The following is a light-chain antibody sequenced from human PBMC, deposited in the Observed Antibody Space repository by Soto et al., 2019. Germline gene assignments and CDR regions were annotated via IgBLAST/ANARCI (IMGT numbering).Light chain of an antibody. CDR1: QSVSSS. CDR2: GAS. J-gene: IGKJ4*01. Sequence: EILMTQYPDTLSVSPGQRVSLSCRAGQSVSSSLAWYQQKPGQAPRLLIYGASSRATGIPARFSGSGSGTEFTLTISSLQPEDVATYYCQKCGVAPFTFGGGTKVDI. CDR3: QKCGVAPFT. V-gene: IGKV3-15*01.